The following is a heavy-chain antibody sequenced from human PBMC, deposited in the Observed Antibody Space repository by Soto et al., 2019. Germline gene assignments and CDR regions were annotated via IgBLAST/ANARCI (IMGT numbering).Heavy chain of an antibody. D-gene: IGHD6-19*01. Sequence: QLQLQESASGLVKPSQTLSLTCAVSGDSISSGGYSWNWIRQPPGKGLEWIGYIYHSGFTPYNPSPPRRVTMSVHKSTNQFSLQLSSVTAADTAVYYCATDSRAGWIFDSWGQGILVTVSS. V-gene: IGHV4-30-2*01. CDR1: GDSISSGGYS. CDR2: IYHSGFT. J-gene: IGHJ5*01. CDR3: ATDSRAGWIFDS.